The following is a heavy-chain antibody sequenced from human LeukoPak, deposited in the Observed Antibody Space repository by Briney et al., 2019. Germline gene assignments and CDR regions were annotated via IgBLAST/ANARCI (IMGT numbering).Heavy chain of an antibody. CDR3: ARDLDSAHSYGLDV. CDR2: MRRGSDYK. J-gene: IGHJ6*02. Sequence: GGSLRLSCVGSGFNLNDYYMAWIRQTPGKGLQRVSYMRRGSDYKAYEDSVKGRFTISRDNAKNSLYLQMNSLRGEDTAVYYCARDLDSAHSYGLDVWGQGTTVTVSS. CDR1: GFNLNDYY. D-gene: IGHD3-10*01. V-gene: IGHV3-11*06.